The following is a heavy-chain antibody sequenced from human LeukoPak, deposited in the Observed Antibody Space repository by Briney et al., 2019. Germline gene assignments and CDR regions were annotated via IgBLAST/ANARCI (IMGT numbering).Heavy chain of an antibody. CDR3: ARETRRGDAFDI. V-gene: IGHV3-64*01. D-gene: IGHD3-16*01. Sequence: GGSLRLSCAASGFTFSNYAMHWVRQAPGKRLEYVSAVSSNGGSTYYANSVKGRFTISRDKSKNTVYLKMGSLRAEDMAGYYCARETRRGDAFDIWGQGTMVTVSS. CDR1: GFTFSNYA. CDR2: VSSNGGST. J-gene: IGHJ3*02.